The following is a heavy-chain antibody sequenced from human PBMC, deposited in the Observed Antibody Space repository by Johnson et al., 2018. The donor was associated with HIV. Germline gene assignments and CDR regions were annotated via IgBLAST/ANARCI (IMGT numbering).Heavy chain of an antibody. CDR2: ISGSGGST. Sequence: VQLVESGGGVVQPGRSLRLSCAASGFTFSSYPMHWVSAISGSGGSTYYTDSVKGRFTISRDNSKSTLYLQMNSLRVEDTAVYYCARKKTAARGAFDIWGQGTMVTVSS. CDR3: ARKKTAARGAFDI. J-gene: IGHJ3*02. D-gene: IGHD3-10*01. CDR1: GFTFSSYP. V-gene: IGHV3-64*04.